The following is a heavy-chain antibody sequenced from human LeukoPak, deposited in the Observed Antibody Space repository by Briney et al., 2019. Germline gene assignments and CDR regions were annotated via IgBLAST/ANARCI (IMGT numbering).Heavy chain of an antibody. J-gene: IGHJ5*02. Sequence: GGSLRLSCAASGFTFSTYVMSWVRQAPGKGLEWVSSISSTGTYIYYADSVKGRFTISRDNAKNSLYLQMNSLRAEDTAVYYCARDPSVVPAAVNWFDPWGQGTLVTVSS. CDR3: ARDPSVVPAAVNWFDP. V-gene: IGHV3-21*01. CDR1: GFTFSTYV. CDR2: ISSTGTYI. D-gene: IGHD2-2*01.